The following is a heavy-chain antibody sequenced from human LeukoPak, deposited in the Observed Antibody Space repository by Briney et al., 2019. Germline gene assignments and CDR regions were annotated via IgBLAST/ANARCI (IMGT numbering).Heavy chain of an antibody. V-gene: IGHV1-46*01. Sequence: ASVKVSCKASGHTFTSYYMHWVRQAPGQGLEWMGIINPSGGSTSYAQKFQGRVTMTRDTSTSTVYMELSSLRSEDTAVYYCARGYYDSSGYNYPLSAEYFQHWGQGTLVTVSS. CDR3: ARGYYDSSGYNYPLSAEYFQH. J-gene: IGHJ1*01. CDR2: INPSGGST. D-gene: IGHD3-22*01. CDR1: GHTFTSYY.